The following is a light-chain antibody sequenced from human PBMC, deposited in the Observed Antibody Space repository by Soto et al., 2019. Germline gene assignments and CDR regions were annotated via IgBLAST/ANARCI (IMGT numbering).Light chain of an antibody. J-gene: IGLJ1*01. Sequence: SALTQPPSASGSLGQSATISCTGTSSDVGGYNYVSWYQQHPGKAPKLIIYEVNKRPSGVPDRFSGSKSGNTASLTVSGLQAEDEADYYCSSYAGSNNYVFGTGTKVTVL. CDR2: EVN. CDR3: SSYAGSNNYV. V-gene: IGLV2-8*01. CDR1: SSDVGGYNY.